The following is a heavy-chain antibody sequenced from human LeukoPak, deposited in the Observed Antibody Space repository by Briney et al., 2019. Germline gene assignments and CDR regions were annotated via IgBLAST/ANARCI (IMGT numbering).Heavy chain of an antibody. J-gene: IGHJ4*02. Sequence: PSETLSLTCTVSGGSISSGDYYWSWIRQPPGKGLEWIGYIYYSGSTYYNPSLKSRVTISVDTSKNQFSLKLSSVTAADTAVYYCASVGGDYYFDYWGQGTLVTVPS. D-gene: IGHD2-21*02. V-gene: IGHV4-30-4*01. CDR3: ASVGGDYYFDY. CDR2: IYYSGST. CDR1: GGSISSGDYY.